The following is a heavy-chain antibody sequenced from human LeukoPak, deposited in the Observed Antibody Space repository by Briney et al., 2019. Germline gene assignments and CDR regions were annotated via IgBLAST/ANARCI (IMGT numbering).Heavy chain of an antibody. CDR1: GYTFTNYY. J-gene: IGHJ4*02. V-gene: IGHV1-46*01. CDR3: AREEYGGYFDY. CDR2: INPTGTGT. Sequence: ASVKVSCKASGYTFTNYYMHWVRQAPGQGLEWMGLINPTGTGTNYAQKFRGRVTMTRDTSTTTVYMELSSLTSEDTAVYYCAREEYGGYFDYWGQGTLVTVYS. D-gene: IGHD2-21*01.